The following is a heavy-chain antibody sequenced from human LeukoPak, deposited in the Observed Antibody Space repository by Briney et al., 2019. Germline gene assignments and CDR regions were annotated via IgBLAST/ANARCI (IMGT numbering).Heavy chain of an antibody. CDR1: GFTFSSYE. J-gene: IGHJ4*02. V-gene: IGHV3-48*03. CDR2: ISSSGSTI. CDR3: AKWGDYDVLTGYYVSDY. D-gene: IGHD3-9*01. Sequence: GGSLRLSCAASGFTFSSYEMNWVRQAPGKGLEGVSYISSSGSTIYYADSVKGRFTISRDNAKNSLYLQMNSLRAEDTAVYYCAKWGDYDVLTGYYVSDYWGQGTLVTVSS.